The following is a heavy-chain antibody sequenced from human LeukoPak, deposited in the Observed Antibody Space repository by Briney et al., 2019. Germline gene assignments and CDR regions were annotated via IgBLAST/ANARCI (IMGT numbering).Heavy chain of an antibody. J-gene: IGHJ4*02. Sequence: GGSLRLSCAASGFTFSSYAMSWVRQAPGKGLEWVSSISGSGGTTYYADSVKGRFTISRDNSKNTLYLQMDSLRAEDTAVYYCAIDPWLIVVVLPRYWGQGTLVTVSS. CDR3: AIDPWLIVVVLPRY. CDR1: GFTFSSYA. D-gene: IGHD2-21*01. CDR2: ISGSGGTT. V-gene: IGHV3-23*01.